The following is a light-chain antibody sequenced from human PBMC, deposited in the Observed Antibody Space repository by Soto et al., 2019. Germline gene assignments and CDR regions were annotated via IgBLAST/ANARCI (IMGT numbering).Light chain of an antibody. CDR1: QSVRSY. CDR3: QQRSNWPPGGIFT. V-gene: IGKV3-11*01. J-gene: IGKJ3*01. CDR2: DAY. Sequence: IVLTQSPATLSLSPGDRATLSCRASQSVRSYLAWYQQKPGQAPRLLIYDAYKRATGIPARFSGSGSGTDFTLTISSPEPEDFAVYYCQQRSNWPPGGIFTFGPGTKVDI.